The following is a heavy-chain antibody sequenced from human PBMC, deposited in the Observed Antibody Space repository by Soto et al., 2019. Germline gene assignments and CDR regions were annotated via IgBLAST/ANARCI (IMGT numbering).Heavy chain of an antibody. CDR2: ISYDGSNK. Sequence: SGGSLRLSCAASGFTFSSYAMHWVRQAPGKGLEWVAVISYDGSNKYYADSVKGRFTISRDNSKNTLYLQMNSLRAEDTAVYYCARDSLAPVPGYYDSSGYNYWGQGTLVTVSS. V-gene: IGHV3-30-3*01. CDR3: ARDSLAPVPGYYDSSGYNY. D-gene: IGHD3-22*01. J-gene: IGHJ4*02. CDR1: GFTFSSYA.